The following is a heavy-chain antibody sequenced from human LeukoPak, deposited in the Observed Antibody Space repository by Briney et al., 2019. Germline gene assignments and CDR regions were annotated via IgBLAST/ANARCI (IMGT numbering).Heavy chain of an antibody. CDR2: INPNSGGT. D-gene: IGHD4-17*01. V-gene: IGHV1-2*02. CDR3: ARVLSDYGDYGGWFDP. J-gene: IGHJ5*02. Sequence: GASVKVSCKASGHTFTGYYMHWVRQAPGQGLEWMGWINPNSGGTNYAQKLQGRVTMTTDTSTSTAYMELRSLRSDDTAVYYCARVLSDYGDYGGWFDPWGQGTLVTVSS. CDR1: GHTFTGYY.